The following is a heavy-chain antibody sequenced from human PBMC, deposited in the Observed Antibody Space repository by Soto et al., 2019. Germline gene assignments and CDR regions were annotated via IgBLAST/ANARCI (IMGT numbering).Heavy chain of an antibody. CDR3: ARVQQVYVAIDY. CDR1: GGTFSSYT. Sequence: ASVKVSCKASGGTFSSYTISWVRQAPGQGLEWMGRIIPILGIANYAQKFQGRVTITADKSTSTAYMELSSLRSEDTAVYYCARVQQVYVAIDYWGQGTLVTVSS. V-gene: IGHV1-69*02. CDR2: IIPILGIA. D-gene: IGHD2-8*01. J-gene: IGHJ4*02.